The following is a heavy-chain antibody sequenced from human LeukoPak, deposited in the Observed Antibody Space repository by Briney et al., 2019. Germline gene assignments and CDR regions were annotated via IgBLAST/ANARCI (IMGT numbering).Heavy chain of an antibody. CDR2: MYYGGST. CDR1: GGSISSYY. V-gene: IGHV4-59*08. CDR3: ARTSMGATYY. D-gene: IGHD1-26*01. J-gene: IGHJ4*02. Sequence: KASETLSLTCTVSGGSISSYYWSWIRQPPGKGLEWIGYMYYGGSTNYNPSLKSRVTISADTSTNQFSLRLSSVTAADTAVYYCARTSMGATYYWGQGTLVTVSS.